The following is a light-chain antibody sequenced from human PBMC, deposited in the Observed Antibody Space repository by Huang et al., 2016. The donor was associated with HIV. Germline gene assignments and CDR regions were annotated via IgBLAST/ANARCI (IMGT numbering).Light chain of an antibody. CDR1: HSVSSN. V-gene: IGKV3-15*01. CDR2: GAS. J-gene: IGKJ5*01. CDR3: QQYDNWPLT. Sequence: ERVMTQSPATLSVAPGERVTLSCRASHSVSSNLAWYQQKPGQAPRLLIHGASTRADGIPARCSGSGSGTEFTLAISSLQSEDSGVYFCQQYDNWPLTFGQGTRLEIK.